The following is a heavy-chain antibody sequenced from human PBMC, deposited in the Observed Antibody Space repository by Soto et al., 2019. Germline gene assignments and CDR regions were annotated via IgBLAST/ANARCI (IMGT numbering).Heavy chain of an antibody. D-gene: IGHD5-12*01. V-gene: IGHV5-51*01. CDR2: IYPGDSDT. Sequence: PGESLKISCKGSGYSFTSYWIGWVRQMPGKGLEWMGIIYPGDSDTRYSPSFQGQVTISADKSISTAYLQWSSLKASDTAMYHCARIICYDVADYYYYMVVWGKGTTVTVSS. CDR1: GYSFTSYW. J-gene: IGHJ6*03. CDR3: ARIICYDVADYYYYMVV.